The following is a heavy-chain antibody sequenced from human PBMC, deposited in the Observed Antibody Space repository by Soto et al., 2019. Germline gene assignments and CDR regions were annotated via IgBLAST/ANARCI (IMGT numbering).Heavy chain of an antibody. J-gene: IGHJ4*02. V-gene: IGHV1-18*04. CDR1: VFMFHIDG. CDR3: ARVERYSYGGVFDY. CDR2: ISAYNGNT. Sequence: GAPAAVSCKACVFMFHIDGISWLRQANGQGLEWMGWISAYNGNTSYAQKLQGRVTMTTDTSTSTAYMELRSLRSDDTAVYYCARVERYSYGGVFDYWGQGTLVTVS. D-gene: IGHD5-18*01.